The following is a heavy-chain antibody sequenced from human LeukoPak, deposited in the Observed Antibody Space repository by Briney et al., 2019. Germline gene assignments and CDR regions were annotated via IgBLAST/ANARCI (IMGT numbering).Heavy chain of an antibody. J-gene: IGHJ6*02. Sequence: GGSLRLSCAASGFTFSSYEMNWVRQAPGKGLEWVSYISSSGSTIYYADSVKGRFTISRDNAKNSLYLQMNSLRAEDTAVYYCASEGFGELSYYYGMDVWGQGTTVTVSS. V-gene: IGHV3-48*03. CDR1: GFTFSSYE. D-gene: IGHD3-16*02. CDR2: ISSSGSTI. CDR3: ASEGFGELSYYYGMDV.